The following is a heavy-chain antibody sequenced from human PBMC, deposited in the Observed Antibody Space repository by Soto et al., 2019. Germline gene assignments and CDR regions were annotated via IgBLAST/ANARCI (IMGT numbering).Heavy chain of an antibody. CDR1: GVSVTSGCYY. J-gene: IGHJ4*02. CDR2: IHYTGGF. D-gene: IGHD3-10*01. Sequence: QVQLQESGPGLVKPSEPLSLTCTVSGVSVTSGCYYWSWIRQPPAGGLEWNGYIHYTGGFSYNPSLKRVVPISIATAEMLFFLSLTSVTSEDTAVYYCARDFRGVSIRRPFDYWGQGTLVAVSS. V-gene: IGHV4-61*03. CDR3: ARDFRGVSIRRPFDY.